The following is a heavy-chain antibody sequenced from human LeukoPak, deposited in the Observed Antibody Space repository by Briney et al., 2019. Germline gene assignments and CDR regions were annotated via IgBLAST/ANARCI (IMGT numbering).Heavy chain of an antibody. J-gene: IGHJ6*04. V-gene: IGHV4-59*01. CDR1: GGSISSYY. D-gene: IGHD2-2*01. CDR2: IYYSGST. Sequence: TSETLSLTCTVSGGSISSYYWSWIRQPPGKGLEWIGYIYYSGSTNYNPSLKSRVTISVDTSKNQFSLKLSSVTAADTAVYYCARSSSEDIVVVPAAKYYYYYGMDVWGKGTTVTVSS. CDR3: ARSSSEDIVVVPAAKYYYYYGMDV.